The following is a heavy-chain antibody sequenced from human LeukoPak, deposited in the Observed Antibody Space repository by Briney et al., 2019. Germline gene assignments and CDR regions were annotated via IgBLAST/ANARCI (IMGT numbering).Heavy chain of an antibody. CDR2: IYTSGST. D-gene: IGHD3-10*01. CDR1: GGSISSGSYH. V-gene: IGHV4-61*02. Sequence: PSQTLSLTCTVSGGSISSGSYHWSWIRQPAGKGLEWIGRIYTSGSTNYNPSLKSRVTISVDTSKNQFSLKLSSVTAADTAVYYCARDLAGFGELLNWGQGTLVTVSS. CDR3: ARDLAGFGELLN. J-gene: IGHJ4*02.